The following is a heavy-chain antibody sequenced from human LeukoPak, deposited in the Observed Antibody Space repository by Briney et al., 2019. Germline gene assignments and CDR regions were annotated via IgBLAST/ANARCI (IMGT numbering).Heavy chain of an antibody. CDR1: GGSISSSSYY. Sequence: PSETLSLTCTVSGGSISSSSYYWGWIRQPPGKGLEWIGSIYHSGSTYYNPSLKSRVTISVDTSKNQFSLKLSSVTAADTAVYYSARRLGGGYYYSMDVWGKGTTVTVSS. J-gene: IGHJ6*03. D-gene: IGHD3-16*01. CDR3: ARRLGGGYYYSMDV. V-gene: IGHV4-39*07. CDR2: IYHSGST.